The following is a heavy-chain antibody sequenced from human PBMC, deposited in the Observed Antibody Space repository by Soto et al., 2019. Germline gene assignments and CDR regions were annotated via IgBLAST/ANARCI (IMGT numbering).Heavy chain of an antibody. CDR1: GFTFSSYA. CDR2: ISYDGSNK. Sequence: GGSLRLSCVASGFTFSSYAMHWVRQAPGKGLEWVAVISYDGSNKNHADTVKGRFTISRDNSKNTLYLQMNSLRAEDTAVYYCARGYDFWSGYYYPYGMDVWGQGTTVTVSS. CDR3: ARGYDFWSGYYYPYGMDV. V-gene: IGHV3-30-3*01. D-gene: IGHD3-3*01. J-gene: IGHJ6*02.